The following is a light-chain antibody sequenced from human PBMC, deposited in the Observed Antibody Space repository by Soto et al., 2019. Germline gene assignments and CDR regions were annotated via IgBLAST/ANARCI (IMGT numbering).Light chain of an antibody. J-gene: IGKJ4*01. CDR3: QQYGSSPLT. CDR2: GAS. CDR1: QSVSSNY. Sequence: EIVLTQSPGTLSLSPGERATLSCRASQSVSSNYLAWYQQKPGQAPRLLIYGASRRTTGIPDRFSGSGSGTDFALTISRLEPDDFAISYCQQYGSSPLTFGGGTRWIS. V-gene: IGKV3-20*01.